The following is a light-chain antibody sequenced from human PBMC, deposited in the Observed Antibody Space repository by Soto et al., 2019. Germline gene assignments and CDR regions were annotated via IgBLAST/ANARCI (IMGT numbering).Light chain of an antibody. J-gene: IGKJ5*01. CDR3: QQFKSYPIT. CDR2: AAS. CDR1: QGISSD. V-gene: IGKV1-9*01. Sequence: DIQLTQSPSFLSASVGDRVTITCRASQGISSDLAWYQQNPGKAPKLLIYAASTLQNGVPSTFIGSGSGTEFTLTISSPQPEDFGTYYCQQFKSYPITFGQGTRLEIK.